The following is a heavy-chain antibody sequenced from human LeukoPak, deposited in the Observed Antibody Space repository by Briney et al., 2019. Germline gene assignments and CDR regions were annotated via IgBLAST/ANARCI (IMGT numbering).Heavy chain of an antibody. J-gene: IGHJ4*02. CDR3: ARASDYYGSGDFDY. D-gene: IGHD3-10*01. CDR1: GITVSNYG. CDR2: IRESGGGT. Sequence: GGSLRLSCVVSGITVSNYGMNWVRQAPGKGLEWVSGIRESGGGTNYADSVKGRFTISRDNSKNTLYLQMNSLRAEDTAVYYCARASDYYGSGDFDYWGQGTLVTVSS. V-gene: IGHV3-23*01.